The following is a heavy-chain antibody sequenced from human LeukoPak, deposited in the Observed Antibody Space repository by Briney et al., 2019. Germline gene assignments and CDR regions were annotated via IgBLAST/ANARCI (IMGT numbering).Heavy chain of an antibody. CDR1: GGSISSYY. Sequence: SETLSLTCTVSGGSISSYYWSWIRQPSGKGLEWIGYIYYSGSTNYNPSLKSRVTISVDTSKNQFSLKLSSVTAADTAVYYCAREVGVRYFDLADAFDIWGQGTMVTVSS. CDR2: IYYSGST. V-gene: IGHV4-59*01. D-gene: IGHD3-9*01. CDR3: AREVGVRYFDLADAFDI. J-gene: IGHJ3*02.